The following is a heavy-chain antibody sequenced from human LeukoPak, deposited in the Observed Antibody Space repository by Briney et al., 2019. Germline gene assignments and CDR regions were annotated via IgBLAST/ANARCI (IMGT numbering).Heavy chain of an antibody. CDR1: GFTFSNYW. V-gene: IGHV3-15*01. CDR2: IKTTSDGGTP. Sequence: GGSLRLSCAASGFTFSNYWMHWVRQAPGKGLEWVGRIKTTSDGGTPDYAAPVKGRFTMSRADSTNTLCLQMNSLKSEDTAVYYCTTYGAGRKFDYWGQGTLVTVSS. CDR3: TTYGAGRKFDY. D-gene: IGHD3-10*01. J-gene: IGHJ4*02.